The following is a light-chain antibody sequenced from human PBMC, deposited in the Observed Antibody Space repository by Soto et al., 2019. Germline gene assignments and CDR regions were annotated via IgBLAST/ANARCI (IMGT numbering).Light chain of an antibody. CDR1: SSDVGGYNY. Sequence: QSALTQPASVSGSPGQSITISCTGTSSDVGGYNYVSWYQQHPGKAPKLMIYDVSNRPSGVSNRFSGSKSGNTASLTISGLQAEDEADYSCSSYTSSSTYVFGTGPQLTVL. CDR3: SSYTSSSTYV. J-gene: IGLJ1*01. CDR2: DVS. V-gene: IGLV2-14*01.